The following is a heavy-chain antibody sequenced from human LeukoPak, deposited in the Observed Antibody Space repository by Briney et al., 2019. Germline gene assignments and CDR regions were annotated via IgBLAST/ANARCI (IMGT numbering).Heavy chain of an antibody. J-gene: IGHJ4*02. V-gene: IGHV4-4*09. CDR3: ARHGDVRYFDWLKDGFDY. CDR1: GGSISSYY. D-gene: IGHD3-9*01. CDR2: IYNSGIT. Sequence: KASETLSLTCTVFGGSISSYYWSWIRKPPGKGLEWIGYIYNSGITNKNPSLKSRVTISGDASKNQFSLKLSSVTAADTAVYYCARHGDVRYFDWLKDGFDYWGQGTLVTVSS.